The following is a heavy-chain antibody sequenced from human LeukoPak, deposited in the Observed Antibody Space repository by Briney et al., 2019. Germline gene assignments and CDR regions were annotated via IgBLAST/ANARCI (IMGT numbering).Heavy chain of an antibody. V-gene: IGHV3-74*01. D-gene: IGHD4-17*01. Sequence: PGGSLRLSCAASGFTFSSYWMHWVRQAPGKGLVWVSRIHSDGSITRYADSVKGRFTISRDNAKNTLFLQMNSLRAEDTAVYYCARDGVDGDSFDYWGQGTLVTVSS. J-gene: IGHJ4*02. CDR2: IHSDGSIT. CDR1: GFTFSSYW. CDR3: ARDGVDGDSFDY.